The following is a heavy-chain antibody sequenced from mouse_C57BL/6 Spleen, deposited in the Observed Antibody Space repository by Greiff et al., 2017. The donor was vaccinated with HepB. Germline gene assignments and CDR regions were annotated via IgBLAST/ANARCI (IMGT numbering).Heavy chain of an antibody. V-gene: IGHV1-64*01. J-gene: IGHJ3*01. CDR3: SITTVVATEGWFAY. CDR2: IHPNSGST. D-gene: IGHD1-1*01. Sequence: QVQLQQPGAELVKPGASVKLSCKASGYTFTSYWMHWVKQRPGQGLEWIGMIHPNSGSTNYNEKFKSKATLTVDKSSSTAYMQLSSLTSEDSAVYYCSITTVVATEGWFAYWGQGTLVTVSA. CDR1: GYTFTSYW.